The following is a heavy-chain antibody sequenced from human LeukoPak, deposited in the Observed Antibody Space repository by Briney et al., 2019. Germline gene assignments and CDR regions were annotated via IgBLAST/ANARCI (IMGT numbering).Heavy chain of an antibody. Sequence: QPGGSLLLPCAASGFTFSTYWMHWVRQAPGKGLVWLSRISSDGSSTNYADSVKGRFTISRDNAKNTLYLQMNSLRAEDTAVYYCARDYGEGGYYFDYGGQGTLVTVS. J-gene: IGHJ4*02. CDR3: ARDYGEGGYYFDY. CDR1: GFTFSTYW. CDR2: ISSDGSST. D-gene: IGHD4-17*01. V-gene: IGHV3-74*01.